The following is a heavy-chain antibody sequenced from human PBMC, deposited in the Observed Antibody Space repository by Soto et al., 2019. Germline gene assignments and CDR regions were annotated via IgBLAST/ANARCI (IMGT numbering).Heavy chain of an antibody. D-gene: IGHD3-22*01. J-gene: IGHJ4*02. CDR3: AGSNYDSSGLLFDY. V-gene: IGHV4-30-4*01. CDR2: IYYIGST. Sequence: SETLSLTCTVSGGSTSSGYYYWSWIRQPPGKGMEWIGYIYYIGSTYYNPSLKSRVTISGDTSKNEFSLKLSSVTAADEAVYYCAGSNYDSSGLLFDYWGQGTLVPV. CDR1: GGSTSSGYYY.